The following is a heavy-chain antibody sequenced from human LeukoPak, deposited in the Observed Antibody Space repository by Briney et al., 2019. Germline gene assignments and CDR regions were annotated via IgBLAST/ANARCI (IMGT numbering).Heavy chain of an antibody. D-gene: IGHD3-3*01. Sequence: PGGSLRLSCAASGFTFSSYAMSWVRQAPGKGLEWVSAISGSGGSTYYADSVKGRFTISRDNSRNTLYLQMNSLRAEDTAVYYCAKMFDFWGTGMDVWGQGTTVTVSS. J-gene: IGHJ6*02. CDR3: AKMFDFWGTGMDV. CDR2: ISGSGGST. V-gene: IGHV3-23*01. CDR1: GFTFSSYA.